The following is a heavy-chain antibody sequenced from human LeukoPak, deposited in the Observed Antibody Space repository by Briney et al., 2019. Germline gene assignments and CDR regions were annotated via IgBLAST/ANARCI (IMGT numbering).Heavy chain of an antibody. Sequence: SETLSLTCTVSGASISSYYWSWVRQHPGKGLEWIGYIYYSGSTYYNPSLKSRVTISVDTSKNQFSLKLSSVTAADTAVYYCARARGEASHLDYWGQGTLVTVSS. V-gene: IGHV4-59*06. CDR3: ARARGEASHLDY. CDR1: GASISSYY. J-gene: IGHJ4*02. CDR2: IYYSGST. D-gene: IGHD4-17*01.